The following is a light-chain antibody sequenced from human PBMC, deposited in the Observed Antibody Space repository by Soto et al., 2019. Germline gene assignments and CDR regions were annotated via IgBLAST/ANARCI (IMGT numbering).Light chain of an antibody. Sequence: AIQMTQSPSSLSASLGDTVTISCLASRGVRSDVAWYQQRPGSVPKVLIYGAFNLYTGVPSRFSGSGYGSDFSLTISSLQPEDSATYYCVQDFNYPLTFGGGTKVDIK. CDR1: RGVRSD. CDR2: GAF. CDR3: VQDFNYPLT. V-gene: IGKV1-6*01. J-gene: IGKJ4*01.